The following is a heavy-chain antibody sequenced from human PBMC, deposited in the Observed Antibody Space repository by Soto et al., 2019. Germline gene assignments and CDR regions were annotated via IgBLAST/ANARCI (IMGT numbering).Heavy chain of an antibody. CDR1: GYTLTELS. J-gene: IGHJ4*02. V-gene: IGHV1-24*01. CDR2: FDPEDGET. CDR3: ATKLAYCGGDCYSSDY. D-gene: IGHD2-21*01. Sequence: QVQLVQSGAEVKKPGASVKVSCKVSGYTLTELSMHWVRQAPGKGLEWMGGFDPEDGETIYAQKFQGRVTMTEDTSTDTAYMELSSLRSEDTAVYYCATKLAYCGGDCYSSDYWGQGTLVTVSS.